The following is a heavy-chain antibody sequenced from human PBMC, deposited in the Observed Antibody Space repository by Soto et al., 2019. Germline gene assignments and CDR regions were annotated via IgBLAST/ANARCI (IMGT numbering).Heavy chain of an antibody. D-gene: IGHD3-10*01. J-gene: IGHJ4*02. CDR1: GGSISTTEHY. CDR3: VGPRNLWSDFDF. Sequence: SETLSLTCTVSGGSISTTEHYWGWIRQPPGKRLEWIGTIYYSGTTYYNPSLESRVTISVDTSKNQFSLKVKSVTAADTAVYYCVGPRNLWSDFDFWGQGTLVTVSS. V-gene: IGHV4-39*01. CDR2: IYYSGTT.